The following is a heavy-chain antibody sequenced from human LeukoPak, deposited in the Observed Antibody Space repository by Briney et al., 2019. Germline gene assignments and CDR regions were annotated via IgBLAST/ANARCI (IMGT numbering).Heavy chain of an antibody. D-gene: IGHD2-2*01. V-gene: IGHV3-48*03. CDR3: ARDCSSTSCPGYYYCYGMDV. J-gene: IGHJ6*02. CDR2: ISSSGSTI. Sequence: PGGSLRLSCAASGFTFSSYEMNWVRQAPGKGLEWVSYISSSGSTIYYADSVKGRFTISRDNAKNSLYLQMNSLRAEDTAVYYCARDCSSTSCPGYYYCYGMDVWGQGTTVTVSS. CDR1: GFTFSSYE.